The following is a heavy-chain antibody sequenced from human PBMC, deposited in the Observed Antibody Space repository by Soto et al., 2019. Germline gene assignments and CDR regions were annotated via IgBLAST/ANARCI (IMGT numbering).Heavy chain of an antibody. D-gene: IGHD1-1*01. CDR3: ARDPGTGAALRAYHFDY. J-gene: IGHJ4*02. V-gene: IGHV1-3*01. CDR2: INAGNGDT. Sequence: ASVKVSCKASRYSFTTYALHWVRQAPGQRLEWMGWINAGNGDTKYSEKFQGRVTITRDTSANTAYMELSSLRSEDTSVYYCARDPGTGAALRAYHFDYWGRGNLVTVSS. CDR1: RYSFTTYA.